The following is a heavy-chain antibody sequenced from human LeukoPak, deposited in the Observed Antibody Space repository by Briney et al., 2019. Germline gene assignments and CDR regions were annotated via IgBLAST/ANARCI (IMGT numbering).Heavy chain of an antibody. J-gene: IGHJ6*02. Sequence: GRSLRLSCAAPGFTFDDYAMHWVRQAPGKGLEWVSGISWNSGSIGYADSVKGRFTISRDNAKNSLYLQMNSLRAEDTALYYCAKGLRYYGMDVWGQGTTVTVSS. CDR2: ISWNSGSI. CDR1: GFTFDDYA. V-gene: IGHV3-9*01. D-gene: IGHD3-10*01. CDR3: AKGLRYYGMDV.